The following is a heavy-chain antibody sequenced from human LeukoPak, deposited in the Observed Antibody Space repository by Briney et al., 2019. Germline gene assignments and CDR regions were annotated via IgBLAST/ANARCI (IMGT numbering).Heavy chain of an antibody. Sequence: GGSLILSCASSGFTFSSYAMHWVRQAPGKGVEWVAVISYDGSNKYYADSVKGRFTISRDNSKNTLYLQMYSLRAEDTAVYHCARGPYCSSASCYSVGAFDIWGRGTMVTVSS. V-gene: IGHV3-30*04. CDR2: ISYDGSNK. D-gene: IGHD2-2*02. CDR3: ARGPYCSSASCYSVGAFDI. CDR1: GFTFSSYA. J-gene: IGHJ3*02.